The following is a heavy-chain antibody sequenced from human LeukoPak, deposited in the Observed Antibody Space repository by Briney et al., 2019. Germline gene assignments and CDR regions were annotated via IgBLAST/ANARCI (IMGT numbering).Heavy chain of an antibody. D-gene: IGHD5-18*01. J-gene: IGHJ4*02. V-gene: IGHV3-30-3*01. CDR2: ISYDGSNK. CDR3: ARAAGGTAMVTLTGY. CDR1: GFTFSSYA. Sequence: PGGSLRLSCAASGFTFSSYAMHWVRQAPGKGLEWVAVISYDGSNKYYADSVKGRFTISRDNSKNTLYLQMNSLRAEDTAVYYCARAAGGTAMVTLTGYWGQGTLVTVSS.